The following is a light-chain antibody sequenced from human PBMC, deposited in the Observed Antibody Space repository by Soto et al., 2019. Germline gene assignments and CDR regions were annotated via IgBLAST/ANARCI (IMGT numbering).Light chain of an antibody. CDR2: SNN. Sequence: QSVLTQPPSASGTPGQRVTISCSGSSSNIGSNTVNWYQQLPGTAPTLLIYSNNQRPSGVPDRFSGTKADTSSSLAISGLQDEDEADYYCAEWDDSLNCRVFGGGTKLTVL. CDR1: SSNIGSNT. CDR3: AEWDDSLNCRV. J-gene: IGLJ2*01. V-gene: IGLV1-44*01.